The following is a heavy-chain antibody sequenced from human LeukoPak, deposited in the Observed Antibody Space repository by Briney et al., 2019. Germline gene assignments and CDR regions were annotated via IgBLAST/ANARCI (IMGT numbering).Heavy chain of an antibody. Sequence: GASVKVSCKASGYTFTSYAMHWVRQAHGQRLEWMGWINAGNGNTKYSQKFQGRVTITRDTSASTAYMELSSLRSEDTAVYYCARLCGGDCYSYAFDIWGQGTMVTVSS. CDR2: INAGNGNT. D-gene: IGHD2-21*02. J-gene: IGHJ3*02. V-gene: IGHV1-3*01. CDR1: GYTFTSYA. CDR3: ARLCGGDCYSYAFDI.